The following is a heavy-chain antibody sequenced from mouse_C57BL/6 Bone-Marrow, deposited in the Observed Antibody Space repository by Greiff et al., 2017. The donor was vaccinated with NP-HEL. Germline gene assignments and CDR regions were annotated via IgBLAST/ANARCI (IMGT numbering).Heavy chain of an antibody. Sequence: EVQLVESGAELVRPGSSVKMSCKTSGYTFTSYGINWVKQRPGQGLEWIGYIYIGNGYTEYNEKFKGKATLTSDTSSSTAYMQLSSLTSEDSAIYFCARDTVVSPHWYFDVWGTGTTVTVSS. J-gene: IGHJ1*03. CDR3: ARDTVVSPHWYFDV. V-gene: IGHV1-58*01. CDR1: GYTFTSYG. CDR2: IYIGNGYT. D-gene: IGHD1-1*01.